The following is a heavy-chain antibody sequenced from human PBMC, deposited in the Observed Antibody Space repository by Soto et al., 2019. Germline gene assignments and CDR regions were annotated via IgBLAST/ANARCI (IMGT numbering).Heavy chain of an antibody. CDR3: ARVLIAARPWVYGMDV. CDR1: GGTFSSYA. Sequence: QVQLVQSGVAVKKPGSSVKVSCKASGGTFSSYAISWVRQAPGQGLEWMGGIIPIFGTANYAQKCQDRVTITSDESTSTAYMELSSLRSEDTAVYYCARVLIAARPWVYGMDVWGQGTTVTVSS. V-gene: IGHV1-69*05. CDR2: IIPIFGTA. D-gene: IGHD6-6*01. J-gene: IGHJ6*02.